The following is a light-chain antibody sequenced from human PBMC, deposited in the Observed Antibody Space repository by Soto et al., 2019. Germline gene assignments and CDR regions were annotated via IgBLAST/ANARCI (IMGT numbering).Light chain of an antibody. Sequence: QSALTQPASVSGSPGQSIAISCTGTSSDVGGYNYVSWYQQHPGKAPKLMIYEVTNRPSGVSDRFSGYKSGNTASLTISGLQAEDEADYYCSSYTSSSNFEVFGTGTKLTVL. J-gene: IGLJ1*01. V-gene: IGLV2-14*01. CDR3: SSYTSSSNFEV. CDR1: SSDVGGYNY. CDR2: EVT.